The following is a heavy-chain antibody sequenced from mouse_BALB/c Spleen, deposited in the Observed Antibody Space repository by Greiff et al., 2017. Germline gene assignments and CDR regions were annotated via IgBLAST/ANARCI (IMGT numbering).Heavy chain of an antibody. V-gene: IGHV1-54*01. D-gene: IGHD2-3*01. Sequence: VQLQQSGAELVRPGTSVKVSCKASGYAFTNYLIEWVKQRPGQGLEWIGVINPGSGGTNYNEKFKGKATLTADKSSSTAYMQLSSLTSDDSAVYFCARRRWLLPFAYWGQGTLVTVSA. CDR1: GYAFTNYL. CDR3: ARRRWLLPFAY. J-gene: IGHJ3*01. CDR2: INPGSGGT.